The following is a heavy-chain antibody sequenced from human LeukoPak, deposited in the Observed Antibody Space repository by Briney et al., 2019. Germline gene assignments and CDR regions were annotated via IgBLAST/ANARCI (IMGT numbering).Heavy chain of an antibody. J-gene: IGHJ4*02. CDR2: ISSSSSSI. D-gene: IGHD2-15*01. CDR3: ARSGLNRLDY. CDR1: GFTFSSYS. Sequence: PGGSLRLSCAASGFTFSSYSMNWARQAPGKGLEWVSCISSSSSSIYYADSVKGRFTIPRDNAKNSLYLQMNSLRAEDTAVYYCARSGLNRLDYWGQGTLVTVSS. V-gene: IGHV3-21*01.